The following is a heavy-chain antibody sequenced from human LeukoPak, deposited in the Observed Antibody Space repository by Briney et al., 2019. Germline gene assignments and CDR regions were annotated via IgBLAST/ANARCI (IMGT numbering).Heavy chain of an antibody. J-gene: IGHJ5*02. CDR1: GGSISSYY. Sequence: SETLSLTCTVSGGSISSYYWSWIRQPPGKGLEWIGYIYYSGSTNCNPSLKSRVTISVDTSKNQFSLKLSSVTAADTAVYYCARENYDILTGYYYWFDPWGQGTLVTVSS. V-gene: IGHV4-59*01. CDR2: IYYSGST. CDR3: ARENYDILTGYYYWFDP. D-gene: IGHD3-9*01.